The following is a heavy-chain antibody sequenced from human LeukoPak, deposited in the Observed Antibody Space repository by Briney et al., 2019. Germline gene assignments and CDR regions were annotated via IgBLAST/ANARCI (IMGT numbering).Heavy chain of an antibody. V-gene: IGHV3-30-3*01. CDR3: ARSLRYFDWLSDAFDI. D-gene: IGHD3-9*01. Sequence: PGGSLRLSCAASGFTFSSYAMNWVRQAPGKGLEWVAVITYDGSNKYYADSVKGRFTISRDNSKNTLYLQMNSLRAEDTAVYSCARSLRYFDWLSDAFDIWGQGTRVTVSS. CDR2: ITYDGSNK. CDR1: GFTFSSYA. J-gene: IGHJ3*02.